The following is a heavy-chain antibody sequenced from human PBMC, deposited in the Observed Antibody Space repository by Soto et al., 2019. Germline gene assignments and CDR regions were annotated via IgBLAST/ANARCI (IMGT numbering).Heavy chain of an antibody. CDR2: TYYRSKWYN. CDR3: ARERYSYGSPLYYYGMDV. J-gene: IGHJ6*02. D-gene: IGHD5-18*01. Sequence: SQTLSLTCAISGDSVSSDSAALNLIRQSPSRGLEWLGRTYYRSKWYNDYAVSVKSRITINPDTSKNQFSLQLNSVTPEDTAVYYCARERYSYGSPLYYYGMDVWGQGTTVTVSS. CDR1: GDSVSSDSAA. V-gene: IGHV6-1*01.